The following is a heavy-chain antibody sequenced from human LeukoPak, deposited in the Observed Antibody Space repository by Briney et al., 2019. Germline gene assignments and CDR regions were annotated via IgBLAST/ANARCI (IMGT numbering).Heavy chain of an antibody. J-gene: IGHJ4*02. CDR1: GFTFSNYG. Sequence: GRSLRLSCAASGFTFSNYGMHWVRQAPGKGLEWVAVISYDGNNEYYADSVKGRSTISRDNSKNTLYLQMNSLRTEDTAVYYCAKDRSQYHFDYWGQGTLVTVSS. V-gene: IGHV3-30*18. D-gene: IGHD2-2*01. CDR2: ISYDGNNE. CDR3: AKDRSQYHFDY.